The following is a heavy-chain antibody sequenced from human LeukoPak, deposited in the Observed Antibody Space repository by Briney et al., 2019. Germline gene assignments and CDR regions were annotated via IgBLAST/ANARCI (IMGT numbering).Heavy chain of an antibody. CDR3: AFPDHGGNYGH. D-gene: IGHD4-17*01. CDR1: GFTVSSNY. J-gene: IGHJ4*02. Sequence: GGSLRLSCAASGFTVSSNYMSWVRQAPGKGLEWVSIIYIDGTIYYTDSVKGRFTISRDSFKNTLYLQMNSLRVQDTAVYYCAFPDHGGNYGHWGQGTLVTVSS. CDR2: IYIDGTI. V-gene: IGHV3-66*02.